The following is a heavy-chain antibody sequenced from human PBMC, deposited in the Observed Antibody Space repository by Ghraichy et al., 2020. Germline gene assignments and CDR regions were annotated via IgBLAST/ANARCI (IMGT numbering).Heavy chain of an antibody. CDR1: GFTFNNSA. CDR2: ISGSGGST. Sequence: GESLNISCAASGFTFNNSAMTWVRQAPGKGLEWVSAISGSGGSTYYADSVKGRFTISRDNPKNTLYLQMNSLRAEDTAVYYCAKVDVHTDDDSRGYVCYWSPGTL. J-gene: IGHJ4*02. CDR3: AKVDVHTDDDSRGYVCY. D-gene: IGHD3-22*01. V-gene: IGHV3-23*01.